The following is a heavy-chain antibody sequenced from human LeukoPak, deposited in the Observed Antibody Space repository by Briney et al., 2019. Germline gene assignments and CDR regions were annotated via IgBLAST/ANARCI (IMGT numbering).Heavy chain of an antibody. J-gene: IGHJ4*02. Sequence: GGSLRLSCAASGFTFSSYLMSWVRQAPGKGLEWVANIKQDGSEKYYVDSVKGRFTISRDNAKNSLYLQMNSLRAEDTAVYYCARDGWSTTALDYWGQGTLVTVSS. CDR2: IKQDGSEK. V-gene: IGHV3-7*03. CDR3: ARDGWSTTALDY. CDR1: GFTFSSYL. D-gene: IGHD2-2*01.